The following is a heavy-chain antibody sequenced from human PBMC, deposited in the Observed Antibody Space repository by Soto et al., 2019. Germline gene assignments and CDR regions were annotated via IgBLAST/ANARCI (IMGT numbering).Heavy chain of an antibody. CDR2: IIPIFGTA. CDR1: GGTFSSYA. J-gene: IGHJ6*02. Sequence: GASVKVSCKASGGTFSSYAISWVRQAPGQGLEWMGGIIPIFGTANYAQKFQGRVTITADKSTSTAYMELSSLRSEDTAVYYCARVETQPQAAGETFWVYYYYGMDVWGQGTTVTVSS. D-gene: IGHD6-13*01. CDR3: ARVETQPQAAGETFWVYYYYGMDV. V-gene: IGHV1-69*06.